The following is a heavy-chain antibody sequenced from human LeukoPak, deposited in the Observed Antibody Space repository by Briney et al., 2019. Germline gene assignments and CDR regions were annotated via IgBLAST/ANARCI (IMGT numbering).Heavy chain of an antibody. D-gene: IGHD4-17*01. Sequence: SETLSLTCTVSGGSINSNGYYWGWIRQPPGKGLECIGSIHYSGATHYNPSLKCRVTISLDTSKNQFSLRLTSVTAADTAVYYCAGHEDYGRYDYWGQGTLVTVSS. CDR2: IHYSGAT. V-gene: IGHV4-39*01. CDR1: GGSINSNGYY. J-gene: IGHJ4*02. CDR3: AGHEDYGRYDY.